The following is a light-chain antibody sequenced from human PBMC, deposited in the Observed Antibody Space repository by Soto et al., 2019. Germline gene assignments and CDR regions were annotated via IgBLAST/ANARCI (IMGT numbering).Light chain of an antibody. Sequence: QSVLTQPPSVSGAPGQRVTISCTGNISNIGAGYDVHWYQQPPGTAPKLLIYGNNNRPSGVPDRFSGSKFGTSASLAITGLQAEDEADYYCQSYDRSLSGHVVFGGGTQLTVL. V-gene: IGLV1-40*01. CDR2: GNN. J-gene: IGLJ2*01. CDR1: ISNIGAGYD. CDR3: QSYDRSLSGHVV.